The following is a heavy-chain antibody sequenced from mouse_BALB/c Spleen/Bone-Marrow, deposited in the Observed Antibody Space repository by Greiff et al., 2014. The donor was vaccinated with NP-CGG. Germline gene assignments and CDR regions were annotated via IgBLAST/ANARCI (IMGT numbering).Heavy chain of an antibody. CDR3: AAYYRYLAWFAY. J-gene: IGHJ3*01. V-gene: IGHV14-3*02. CDR2: IDPANGNT. D-gene: IGHD2-14*01. Sequence: EVQLQQSGAELVKPGASVKLSCTASGFNIEDTYMHWVKQRPEQGLEWIGRIDPANGNTKYDPKFQGKATITADTSSNTAYLQLSSLTSEDTAVYYCAAYYRYLAWFAYWGQGTLVTVSA. CDR1: GFNIEDTY.